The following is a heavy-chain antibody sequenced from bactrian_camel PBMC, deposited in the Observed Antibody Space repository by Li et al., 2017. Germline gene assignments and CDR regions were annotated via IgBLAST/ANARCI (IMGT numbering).Heavy chain of an antibody. CDR2: ISSGSTT. D-gene: IGHD2*01. CDR1: GFPFNLYP. J-gene: IGHJ4*01. V-gene: IGHV3-1*01. Sequence: VQLVESGGGSVQAGGSLRLSYAASGFPFNLYPMSWVRQAPGKGLEWVSSISSGSTTYYADSVKGRLTISRDNDKKTLYLQLSSLKTEDTAMYYCATEGSWLPPSDWGQGTQVTVS. CDR3: ATEGSWLPPSD.